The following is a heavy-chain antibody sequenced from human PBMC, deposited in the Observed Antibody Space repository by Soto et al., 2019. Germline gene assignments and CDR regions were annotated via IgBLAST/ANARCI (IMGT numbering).Heavy chain of an antibody. Sequence: QVQLVQSGAEVKKPGSSVKVSCKASGGTFSSYAISWVRQAPGQGLEWMGGIIPIFGTANYAQKFPGRVTITADESTSTAYMELSSLRSEDTAVYYCARSTAYYYDSSGYYRNPNFDYWGQGTLVTVSS. J-gene: IGHJ4*02. CDR3: ARSTAYYYDSSGYYRNPNFDY. D-gene: IGHD3-22*01. CDR1: GGTFSSYA. V-gene: IGHV1-69*01. CDR2: IIPIFGTA.